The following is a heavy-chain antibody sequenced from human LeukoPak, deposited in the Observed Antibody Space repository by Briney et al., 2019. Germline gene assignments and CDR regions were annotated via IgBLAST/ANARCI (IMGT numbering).Heavy chain of an antibody. CDR2: INFSGNT. D-gene: IGHD5-18*01. Sequence: PSETLSLTCSVSGGSISSYYWNWIRQPAGKGLEWIGRINFSGNTNYNPSLESRVFMSIDMSKIQFSLNLNSVTVADTAVYYCARGGGAGSYPNAFDIWGQGTMVTVSS. CDR3: ARGGGAGSYPNAFDI. V-gene: IGHV4-4*07. CDR1: GGSISSYY. J-gene: IGHJ3*02.